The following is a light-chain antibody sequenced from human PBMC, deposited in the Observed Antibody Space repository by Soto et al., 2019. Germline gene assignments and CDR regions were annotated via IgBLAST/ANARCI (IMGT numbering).Light chain of an antibody. CDR1: ETMSNY. J-gene: IGKJ5*01. V-gene: IGKV1-39*01. CDR2: AAS. Sequence: IQLTQSPSSLSVSLGDRVTTTWKASETMSNYSNWYQQKPGRATKLLVYAASSLQSGGPLRCTGSGSGTHFTLTISGLQPADFATYYCQQSYNTPITFRQGTRLDI. CDR3: QQSYNTPIT.